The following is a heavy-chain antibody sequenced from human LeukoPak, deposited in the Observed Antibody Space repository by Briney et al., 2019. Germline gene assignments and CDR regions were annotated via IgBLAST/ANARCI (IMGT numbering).Heavy chain of an antibody. V-gene: IGHV3-30*02. CDR1: GFTFSSYG. J-gene: IGHJ4*02. D-gene: IGHD3-3*01. CDR3: TKVDFWSGYYTGIDY. CDR2: IRYDGSIKNN. Sequence: PGGSLRLSCAASGFTFSSYGMHWVREAPGKGVGWVAFIRYDGSIKNNYYTDSVKGRFTISRDNSKNTLYLQMNSLRAEDTAVYYCTKVDFWSGYYTGIDYWGQGTLVTVSS.